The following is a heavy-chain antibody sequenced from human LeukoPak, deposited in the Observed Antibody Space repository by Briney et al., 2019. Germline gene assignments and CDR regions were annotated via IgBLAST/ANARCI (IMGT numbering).Heavy chain of an antibody. J-gene: IGHJ5*02. CDR2: IYTSGST. CDR3: ARDLRYSGYEFGVVP. CDR1: GGSISSYY. V-gene: IGHV4-4*07. Sequence: PSETLSLTCTVSGGSISSYYWSWIRQPAGKGLEWIGRIYTSGSTNYNPSLKSRVTMSVDTSKNQFSLKLSSVTAADTAVYYCARDLRYSGYEFGVVPLGQGTLVTVSS. D-gene: IGHD5-12*01.